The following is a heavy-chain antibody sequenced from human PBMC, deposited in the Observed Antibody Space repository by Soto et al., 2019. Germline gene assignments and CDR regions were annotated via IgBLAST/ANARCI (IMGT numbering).Heavy chain of an antibody. J-gene: IGHJ4*02. V-gene: IGHV4-34*01. D-gene: IGHD3-10*01. Sequence: PSETLSLTCAVYGGSFSGYNWSWIRQPPGKGLEWIGEINHSGSTHYNPSLKSRVTISVDTSKNQFSLKLSSVTAADTAVYYCARGPVLLWFGELLPTQYYYDSSGLDYWGQGTLVTVSS. CDR1: GGSFSGYN. CDR3: ARGPVLLWFGELLPTQYYYDSSGLDY. CDR2: INHSGST.